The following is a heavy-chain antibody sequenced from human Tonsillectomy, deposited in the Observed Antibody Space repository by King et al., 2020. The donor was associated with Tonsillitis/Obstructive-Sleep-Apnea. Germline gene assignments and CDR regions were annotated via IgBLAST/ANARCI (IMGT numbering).Heavy chain of an antibody. CDR1: GFTFSSYA. CDR2: ISGGGGST. Sequence: VQLVESGGGLVQPGGSLRLSCAASGFTFSSYAMSWVRQAPGKGLEWVSGISGGGGSTHYAAAVKGRFTISRDNSKNTLYLQMNSMRAEDTAVYYCTKVYYYSSLGAFDIWGQGTMVTVSS. D-gene: IGHD3-22*01. CDR3: TKVYYYSSLGAFDI. V-gene: IGHV3-23*04. J-gene: IGHJ3*02.